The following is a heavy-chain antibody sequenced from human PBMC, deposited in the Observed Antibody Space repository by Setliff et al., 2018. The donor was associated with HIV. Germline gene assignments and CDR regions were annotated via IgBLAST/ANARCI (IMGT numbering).Heavy chain of an antibody. D-gene: IGHD6-13*01. CDR3: VRDRWKEQLVEGWFDP. CDR1: GYTFTTYG. J-gene: IGHJ5*02. Sequence: ASVKVSCKASGYTFTTYGISWVRQAPGQGLEWMGWISAHNDVTHYAQHPQGRVTMTTDTSTSTAYMELRSLRSDDTAVYYCVRDRWKEQLVEGWFDPWGQGTLVTVSS. CDR2: ISAHNDVT. V-gene: IGHV1-18*01.